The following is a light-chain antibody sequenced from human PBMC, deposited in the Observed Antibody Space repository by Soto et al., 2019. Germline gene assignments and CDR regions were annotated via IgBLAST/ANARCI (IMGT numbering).Light chain of an antibody. CDR3: NSYTSSTSRPYV. V-gene: IGLV2-14*01. CDR1: TNGVGGYNY. J-gene: IGLJ1*01. Sequence: QSALTQPASVSGSPVQSITISCTGTTNGVGGYNYVSWYQQHPGKAPKLLIFEVSSRPSGVSNRFSGSKSGNTASLTISALQAEDEADYFCNSYTSSTSRPYVFGTGTKVT. CDR2: EVS.